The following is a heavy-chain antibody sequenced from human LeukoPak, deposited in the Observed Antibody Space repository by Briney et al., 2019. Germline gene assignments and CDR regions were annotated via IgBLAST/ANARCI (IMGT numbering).Heavy chain of an antibody. CDR1: GLTFGDYA. J-gene: IGHJ3*02. D-gene: IGHD6-19*01. CDR2: ISWNSGSI. CDR3: AKVRSSGWVDAFDI. Sequence: GGSLRLSCAASGLTFGDYAMRWVRQAPGKGLEWVSGISWNSGSIGYADSVKGRFTISRDNARNSLYLQMNSLRAEDTALYYCAKVRSSGWVDAFDIWGQGTMVTVSS. V-gene: IGHV3-9*01.